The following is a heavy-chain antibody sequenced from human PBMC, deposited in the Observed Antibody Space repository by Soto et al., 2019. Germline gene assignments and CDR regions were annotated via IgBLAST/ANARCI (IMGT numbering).Heavy chain of an antibody. CDR1: VFFISSGNY. Sequence: PSETLSLTCAFSVFFISSGNYWGWIRKPPGKGLEWIGSIFHGGNAYYNPSLKSRVTISVDMSKNQFSLKLNSVTAADTAVYYCARARWYDAFDVWGQGTVVMVSS. CDR3: ARARWYDAFDV. D-gene: IGHD2-15*01. V-gene: IGHV4-38-2*01. CDR2: IFHGGNA. J-gene: IGHJ3*01.